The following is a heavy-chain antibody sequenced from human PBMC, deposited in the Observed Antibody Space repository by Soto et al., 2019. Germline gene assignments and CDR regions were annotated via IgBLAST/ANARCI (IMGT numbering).Heavy chain of an antibody. V-gene: IGHV4-59*01. Sequence: SETLSLTCTVSGGSISSYYWSWIRQPPGKGLEWIGYIYYSGSTNYNPSLKSRVTISVDTSKNQFSLKLSSVTAADTAVYYCARDCSGGSCFDYWGQGTLVTVSS. CDR1: GGSISSYY. D-gene: IGHD2-15*01. CDR2: IYYSGST. J-gene: IGHJ4*02. CDR3: ARDCSGGSCFDY.